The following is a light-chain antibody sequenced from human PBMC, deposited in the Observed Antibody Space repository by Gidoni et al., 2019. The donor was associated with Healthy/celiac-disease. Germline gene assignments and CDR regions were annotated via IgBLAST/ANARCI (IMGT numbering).Light chain of an antibody. J-gene: IGLJ7*01. Sequence: QAVVTQAPPLTVSPGGTVTLTCGSSTGAVTSGHYPYWFQQKPGQAHRTLIYDTSNKHSWTPARFSGSLLGGKAALTLSGAQPEDEAEYYCLLSYSGARSAVFGGGTQLTVL. CDR1: TGAVTSGHY. CDR2: DTS. V-gene: IGLV7-46*01. CDR3: LLSYSGARSAV.